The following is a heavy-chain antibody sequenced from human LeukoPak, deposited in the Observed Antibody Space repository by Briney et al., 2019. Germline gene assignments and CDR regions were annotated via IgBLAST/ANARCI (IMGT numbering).Heavy chain of an antibody. D-gene: IGHD3-10*01. CDR3: ARSGLLWFGESPFDY. Sequence: SETLSLTCTVSGGSISSYYWSWIRQPPGKGLEWIGYIYYSGSTNYNPSLKSRVTISVDTSKNQFSLKLSSETAADTAVYYCARSGLLWFGESPFDYWGQGTLVTVSS. CDR2: IYYSGST. V-gene: IGHV4-59*01. J-gene: IGHJ4*02. CDR1: GGSISSYY.